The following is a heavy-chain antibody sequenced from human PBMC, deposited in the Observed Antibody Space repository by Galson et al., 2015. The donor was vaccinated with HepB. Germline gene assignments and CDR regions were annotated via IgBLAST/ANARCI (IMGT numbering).Heavy chain of an antibody. Sequence: SLRLSCAASGFTFSSYGMHWVRQAPGKGLEWVAVIWYDGSNKYYADSVKGRFTISRDNSKNTLYLQMNSLRAEDTAVYYCAKDSLGGYGSGSYFDYWGQGTLVTVSS. CDR1: GFTFSSYG. J-gene: IGHJ4*02. CDR2: IWYDGSNK. D-gene: IGHD3-10*01. V-gene: IGHV3-33*06. CDR3: AKDSLGGYGSGSYFDY.